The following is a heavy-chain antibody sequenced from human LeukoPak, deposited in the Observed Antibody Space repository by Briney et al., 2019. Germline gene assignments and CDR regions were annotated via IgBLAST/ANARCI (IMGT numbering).Heavy chain of an antibody. D-gene: IGHD3-16*02. Sequence: PSETLSLTCTVSGGSIGTYYWSWIRQSPGKGLEWIGYIYVTGTRYNPYLQSRVTISVDRSRNQFFLKMSYVPAADTAVYYCARHIGGGIEDMDVWGKGTKVIVSS. CDR3: ARHIGGGIEDMDV. V-gene: IGHV4-59*08. CDR1: GGSIGTYY. J-gene: IGHJ6*03. CDR2: IYVTGT.